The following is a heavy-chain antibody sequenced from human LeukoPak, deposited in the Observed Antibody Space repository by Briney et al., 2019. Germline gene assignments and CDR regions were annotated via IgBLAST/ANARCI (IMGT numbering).Heavy chain of an antibody. CDR2: ISRSAGDT. D-gene: IGHD4-17*01. V-gene: IGHV3-23*01. Sequence: GGSLRLSCAASGFTLSTYGLSWGRQAPGGGLEWVSAISRSAGDTYYADSVKGRFTISRDNSKNTLSLQMNSLRAKDTAVYYCAKRSDYGDNSNYFDFWGQGTLVTVSS. CDR3: AKRSDYGDNSNYFDF. CDR1: GFTLSTYG. J-gene: IGHJ4*02.